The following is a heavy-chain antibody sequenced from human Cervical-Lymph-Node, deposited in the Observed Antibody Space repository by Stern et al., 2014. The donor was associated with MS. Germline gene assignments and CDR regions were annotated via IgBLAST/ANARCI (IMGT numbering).Heavy chain of an antibody. CDR3: ARGSGTAYDLRGDY. CDR2: INPNSGGT. CDR1: GYIFTDYY. J-gene: IGHJ4*01. Sequence: QVQLVQSGAEAKAPGASMKVSCRASGYIFTDYYLHWVRQAPGQGLEWLGWINPNSGGTNYAQNFQGRVTMTRDTSISTAYMELRWLGYADTAVYYCARGSGTAYDLRGDYWGQGTLVTVS. V-gene: IGHV1-2*02. D-gene: IGHD3-3*01.